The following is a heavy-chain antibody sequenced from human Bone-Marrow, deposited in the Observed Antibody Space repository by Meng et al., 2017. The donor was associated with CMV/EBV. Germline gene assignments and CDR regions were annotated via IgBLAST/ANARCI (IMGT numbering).Heavy chain of an antibody. CDR3: AGSYDLWVGSWFDP. J-gene: IGHJ5*02. D-gene: IGHD3-3*01. CDR2: IKHDGSEK. CDR1: GFTFSNYW. Sequence: GGSLRLSCAGSGFTFSNYWMSWVRQAPGKGPQWVANIKHDGSEKYYVDSAKGRFTISRDSAKNSLYLQMSSLRAGDSAVYYCAGSYDLWVGSWFDPWGQGTLVTVSS. V-gene: IGHV3-7*01.